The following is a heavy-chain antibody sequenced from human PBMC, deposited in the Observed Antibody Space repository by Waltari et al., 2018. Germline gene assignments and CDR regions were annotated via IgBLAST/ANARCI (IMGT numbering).Heavy chain of an antibody. D-gene: IGHD2-8*01. J-gene: IGHJ4*02. Sequence: QVHLQESGPGLVKPSETLSLTCTVSGDSIRNYYWTWIRQPPGKGLEFIGYIYYSGNTNYNPALKSRATISVVTSKNQFSLKLNSATAADTAVYYCARAPPNDLVLVEYLDYWGQGILFTVSS. CDR3: ARAPPNDLVLVEYLDY. CDR2: IYYSGNT. V-gene: IGHV4-59*08. CDR1: GDSIRNYY.